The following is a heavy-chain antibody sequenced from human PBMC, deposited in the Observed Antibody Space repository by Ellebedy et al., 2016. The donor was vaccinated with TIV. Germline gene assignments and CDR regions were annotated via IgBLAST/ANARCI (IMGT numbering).Heavy chain of an antibody. CDR3: ARRRYYYDSSGYSAFDI. CDR2: IIPIFGTA. CDR1: GGTFSSYA. D-gene: IGHD3-22*01. Sequence: SVKVSCXASGGTFSSYAISWVRQAPGQGLEWMGGIIPIFGTANYAQKFQGRVTITADESTSTAYMELSSLRSEDTAVYYCARRRYYYDSSGYSAFDIWGQGTMVTVSS. J-gene: IGHJ3*02. V-gene: IGHV1-69*13.